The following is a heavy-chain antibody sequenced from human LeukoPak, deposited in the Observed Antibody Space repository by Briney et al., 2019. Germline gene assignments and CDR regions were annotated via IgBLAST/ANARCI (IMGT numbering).Heavy chain of an antibody. V-gene: IGHV4-39*07. J-gene: IGHJ4*02. Sequence: PSETLSLTCTVAGGSITSTNDYWGWIRQPPGKGLEWIGTIYHGGSTSSNPSLKSRVTISVDTSKNQFSLKLSSVTVADTAVYYCAREPWRLQSIDSWGQGTLVTVSS. CDR2: IYHGGST. D-gene: IGHD6-25*01. CDR3: AREPWRLQSIDS. CDR1: GGSITSTNDY.